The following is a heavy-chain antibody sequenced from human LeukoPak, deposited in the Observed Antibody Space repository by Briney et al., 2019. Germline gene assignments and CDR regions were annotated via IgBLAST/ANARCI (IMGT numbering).Heavy chain of an antibody. CDR2: IKQDGTEK. J-gene: IGHJ4*02. V-gene: IGHV3-7*01. Sequence: PGRSLRLSCAASGFTFTTYWMSWVRQPPGKGLEWVANIKQDGTEKYYVDSVKGRFTISRDNAKNSLYLQMNSLRVEDTAIYYCAKLAKYFYGSETYYFFEHWGQGTPVTASS. CDR3: AKLAKYFYGSETYYFFEH. CDR1: GFTFTTYW. D-gene: IGHD3-10*01.